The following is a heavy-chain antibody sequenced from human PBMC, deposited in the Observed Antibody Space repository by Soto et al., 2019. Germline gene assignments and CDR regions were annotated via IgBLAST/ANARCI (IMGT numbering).Heavy chain of an antibody. V-gene: IGHV4-59*01. CDR1: GGSISSYY. CDR3: ARVDPWAWWFDP. J-gene: IGHJ5*02. D-gene: IGHD3-16*01. CDR2: IYYSGST. Sequence: LSLTCTVSGGSISSYYWSWIRQPPGKGLEWIGYIYYSGSTNYNPSLKSRVTISVDTSKNQFSLKLSSVTAADTAVYYCARVDPWAWWFDPWGQGTLVTAPQ.